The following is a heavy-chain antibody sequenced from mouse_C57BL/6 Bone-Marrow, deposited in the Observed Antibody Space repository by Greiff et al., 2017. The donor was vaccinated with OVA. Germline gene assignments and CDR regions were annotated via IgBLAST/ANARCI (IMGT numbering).Heavy chain of an antibody. CDR2: IYPRSGGT. Sequence: QVQLQQSGAELVRPGASVKLSCKASGYTFTSYGMNWVKQRPGQGLEWIGEIYPRSGGTNYNEKFKGKATLTVDKSSSTAYMELRSLTSEDSAVYFCARPRTTYFAYFAYWGQGTTLTVSA. J-gene: IGHJ2*01. CDR1: GYTFTSYG. CDR3: ARPRTTYFAYFAY. D-gene: IGHD5-5*01. V-gene: IGHV1-81*01.